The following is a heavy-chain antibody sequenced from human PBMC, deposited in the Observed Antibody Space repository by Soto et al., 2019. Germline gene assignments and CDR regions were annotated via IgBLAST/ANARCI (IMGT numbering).Heavy chain of an antibody. CDR2: ISAYNGNT. V-gene: IGHV1-18*04. D-gene: IGHD3-9*01. CDR3: ARDDYYILTGDSGIYPPDAFDI. Sequence: QVQLVQSGAEVKKPGASVKVSCKASGYTFTSYGISWVRQAPGQGLEWMGWISAYNGNTNYAQKLQGRVTMTTDTSTSKAYLELRSLRSDDTSVYYCARDDYYILTGDSGIYPPDAFDIWGQGTMVTVSS. CDR1: GYTFTSYG. J-gene: IGHJ3*02.